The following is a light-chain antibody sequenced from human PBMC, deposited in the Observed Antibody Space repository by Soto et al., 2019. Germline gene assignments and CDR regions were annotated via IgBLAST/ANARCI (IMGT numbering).Light chain of an antibody. CDR3: NSYAGDIIRFV. Sequence: QSVLTQPASVSGSPGQSVTISCTGTSSDVGAYKYVSWYQQHPGKAPKLMIYEVSNRPSGVSNRFSGSKSGNTASLTISGLQDDDEADYYCNSYAGDIIRFVFGTGTKVTVL. CDR1: SSDVGAYKY. CDR2: EVS. V-gene: IGLV2-14*01. J-gene: IGLJ1*01.